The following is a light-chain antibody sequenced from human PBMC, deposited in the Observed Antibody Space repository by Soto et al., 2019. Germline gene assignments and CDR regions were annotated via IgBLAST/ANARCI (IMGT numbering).Light chain of an antibody. J-gene: IGLJ1*01. CDR1: SSDVGGYNH. CDR2: EVT. V-gene: IGLV2-14*01. Sequence: QSVLTQPASVSGSPGQSITISCTGTSSDVGGYNHVSWYQQHPGKASKLMIYEVTNRPSGVSNRFSGSKSGNTASLTISGLRAEDEAHYYCSSYTICHTLVFGTGTKVIVL. CDR3: SSYTICHTLV.